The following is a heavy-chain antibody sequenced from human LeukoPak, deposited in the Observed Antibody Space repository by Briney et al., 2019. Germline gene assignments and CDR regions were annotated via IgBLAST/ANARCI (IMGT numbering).Heavy chain of an antibody. D-gene: IGHD6-13*01. CDR2: INPNSGGT. Sequence: GESLKIPCKGSGYTFTGYYMHWVRQAPGQGLEWMGWINPNSGGTNYAQKFQGRVTMTRDTSISTAYMELSRLRSDDTAVYYCAAFPFPISSSWIDYWGQGTLVTVSS. CDR1: GYTFTGYY. J-gene: IGHJ4*02. V-gene: IGHV1-2*02. CDR3: AAFPFPISSSWIDY.